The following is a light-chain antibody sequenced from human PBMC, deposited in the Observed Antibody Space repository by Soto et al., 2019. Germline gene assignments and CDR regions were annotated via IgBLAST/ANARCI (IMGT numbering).Light chain of an antibody. V-gene: IGLV2-14*01. Sequence: QSALTQPASVSGSPGQSVAISCTGTSSDVAAYNFVSWYEQHPGKAPKLMVFDVSNRPSGVSDRFSGSKYGNTASLTISGLQAEDEADYYCSSYTSGPNYVLGTGPKLTVL. CDR1: SSDVAAYNF. CDR2: DVS. CDR3: SSYTSGPNYV. J-gene: IGLJ1*01.